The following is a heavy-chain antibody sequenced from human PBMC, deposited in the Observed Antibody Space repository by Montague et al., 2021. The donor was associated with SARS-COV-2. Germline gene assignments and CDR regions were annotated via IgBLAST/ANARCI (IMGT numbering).Heavy chain of an antibody. Sequence: SRRLSCSASGFTFSNYWMSWVRQAPGKGPEWVANIHQDGNWIYYMDSVRGRFTISRDNARKSLYLQMSSLRDDDTAIYYCARDPGIPSAGTVGHFDSWGQGILVIVSS. CDR1: GFTFSNYW. CDR2: IHQDGNWI. CDR3: ARDPGIPSAGTVGHFDS. J-gene: IGHJ5*01. D-gene: IGHD6-13*01. V-gene: IGHV3-7*01.